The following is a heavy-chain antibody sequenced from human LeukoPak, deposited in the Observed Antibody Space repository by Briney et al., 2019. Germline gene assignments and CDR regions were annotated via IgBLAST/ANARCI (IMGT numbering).Heavy chain of an antibody. J-gene: IGHJ3*02. V-gene: IGHV3-64*01. CDR1: GFTFSSYA. CDR2: ISSNGGST. CDR3: AREGCIVVVPAAPHAFDI. D-gene: IGHD2-2*01. Sequence: GGSLRLSCAASGFTFSSYAMHWVRQAPGKGLEYVSAISSNGGSTYYANSVKGRFTISRDNSKNTLYLQMGSLRAEDMAVYYCAREGCIVVVPAAPHAFDIWGQGTMVTVSS.